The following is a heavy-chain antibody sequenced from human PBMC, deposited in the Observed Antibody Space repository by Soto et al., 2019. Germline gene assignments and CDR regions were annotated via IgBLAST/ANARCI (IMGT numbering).Heavy chain of an antibody. CDR1: GYTFTGYY. V-gene: IGHV1-2*04. D-gene: IGHD3-10*01. CDR2: INPNSGGT. J-gene: IGHJ3*02. Sequence: ASVKVSCKASGYTFTGYYMHWVRQAPGQGLEWMGWINPNSGGTNYAQKFQGWVTMTRDTSISTAYMELSRLRSDDTAVYSCAIPSMVRGVITGPYDAFDIWGKGTMVTVSS. CDR3: AIPSMVRGVITGPYDAFDI.